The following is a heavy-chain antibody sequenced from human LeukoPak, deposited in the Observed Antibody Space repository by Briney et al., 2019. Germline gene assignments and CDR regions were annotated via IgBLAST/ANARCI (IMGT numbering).Heavy chain of an antibody. CDR2: ISYNGSNK. Sequence: PGGSLRLSCAASGFTFSSYAMHWVRQAPGKGLEWVAVISYNGSNKYYADSVKGRFTISRDNSKNTLYLQMNSLRAEDAAVYYCAKLPVDTAMGLLGNGYFDYWGQGTLVTVSS. V-gene: IGHV3-30-3*02. J-gene: IGHJ4*02. D-gene: IGHD5-18*01. CDR1: GFTFSSYA. CDR3: AKLPVDTAMGLLGNGYFDY.